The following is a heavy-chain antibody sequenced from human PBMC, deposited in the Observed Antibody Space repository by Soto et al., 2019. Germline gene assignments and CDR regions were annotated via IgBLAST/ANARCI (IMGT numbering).Heavy chain of an antibody. J-gene: IGHJ4*02. CDR3: ARAYGGYADY. Sequence: SETLSLTCAVSGGSINSGGYSWSWIRQPPGKGLEWIGYMYHSGSTYYNPSLKSRVTISIDRSKNQFSLKLSSVTAADTAVYYCARAYGGYADYWGQGALVTVSS. V-gene: IGHV4-30-2*01. CDR2: MYHSGST. CDR1: GGSINSGGYS. D-gene: IGHD5-12*01.